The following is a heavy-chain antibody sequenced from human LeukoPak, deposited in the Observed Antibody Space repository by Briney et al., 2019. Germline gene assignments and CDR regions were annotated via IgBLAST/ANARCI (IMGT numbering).Heavy chain of an antibody. V-gene: IGHV1-2*02. CDR1: GYTFTGYY. CDR3: ARDPEWRGFLEWLSAPHMDV. J-gene: IGHJ6*02. D-gene: IGHD3-3*01. Sequence: ATVKVSCKASGYTFTGYYMHWVRQAPGQGLEWMGWINPNSGGTNYAQKFQGRVTMTRDTSISTAYMELSRLRSDDTAVYYCARDPEWRGFLEWLSAPHMDVWAQGTTVTVSS. CDR2: INPNSGGT.